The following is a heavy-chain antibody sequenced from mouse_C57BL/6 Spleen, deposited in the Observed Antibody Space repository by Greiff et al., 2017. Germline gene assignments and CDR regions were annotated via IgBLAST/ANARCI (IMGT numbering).Heavy chain of an antibody. CDR3: AKTRSDYDAMDY. Sequence: QVQLQQSGPGLVAPSQSLSITCTVSGFSLTSYGVDWVRQPPGKGLEWLGEIWGGGSTNYNSALMSRLSICTDNSKSKVFFKMNSLQTDDTAMYYCAKTRSDYDAMDYWGQGTSVTVSA. J-gene: IGHJ4*01. V-gene: IGHV2-9*01. CDR1: GFSLTSYG. CDR2: IWGGGST.